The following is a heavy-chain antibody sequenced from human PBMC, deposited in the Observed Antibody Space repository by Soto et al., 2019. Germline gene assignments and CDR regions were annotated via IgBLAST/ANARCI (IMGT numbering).Heavy chain of an antibody. Sequence: QVQLVQSGAEVKKPGASVKVSCKASGYTFTSYAMHWVRQAPGQRLEWMGWINAGNGNTKYSQKFQGRVTITRDTSASTSYMELSSLRSEDTAMYYCATDQCGVPADRYCSGGSLAFDIWGQGTMVTVSS. D-gene: IGHD2-15*01. CDR3: ATDQCGVPADRYCSGGSLAFDI. CDR1: GYTFTSYA. V-gene: IGHV1-3*01. J-gene: IGHJ3*02. CDR2: INAGNGNT.